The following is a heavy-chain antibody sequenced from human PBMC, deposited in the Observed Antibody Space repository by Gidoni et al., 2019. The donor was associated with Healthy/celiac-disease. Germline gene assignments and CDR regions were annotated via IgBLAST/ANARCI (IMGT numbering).Heavy chain of an antibody. CDR3: ARDSKSSSSTLARPNMGLIDY. Sequence: QVQLVQSGAEVKKPGASVQVSCKASGYHFPSYYIHWGRQAPGQGLAWLGIINPSGGSTSYAKKFQGRVTMTRDTSTSTVYMELSSLGSEDTAVYYCARDSKSSSSTLARPNMGLIDYWGQGTLVTVSS. V-gene: IGHV1-46*01. J-gene: IGHJ4*02. CDR1: GYHFPSYY. D-gene: IGHD6-6*01. CDR2: INPSGGST.